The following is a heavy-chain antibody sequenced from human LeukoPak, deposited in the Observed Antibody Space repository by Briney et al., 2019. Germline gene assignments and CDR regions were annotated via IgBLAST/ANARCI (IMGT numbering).Heavy chain of an antibody. CDR3: ASLRTEYSSSWYGFDYGMDV. J-gene: IGHJ6*02. CDR2: IYPGDSDT. Sequence: GESLRISCKGSGYSFTSYWFGWVRQMRGKGLEWMGIIYPGDSDTRYSPSFQGQVTISADKSISTAYLQWSSLKASDTAMYYCASLRTEYSSSWYGFDYGMDVWGQGATVTVSS. CDR1: GYSFTSYW. V-gene: IGHV5-51*01. D-gene: IGHD6-13*01.